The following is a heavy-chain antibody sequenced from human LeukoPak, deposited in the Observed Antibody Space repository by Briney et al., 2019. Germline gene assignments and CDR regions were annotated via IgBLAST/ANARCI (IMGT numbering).Heavy chain of an antibody. CDR2: IYSSGST. J-gene: IGHJ4*02. CDR3: ARVKAGSTSWTFDQ. CDR1: GGSTNSYY. Sequence: PETLSLTCSVSGGSTNSYYWSWIRQSGGKGLEWIGRIYSSGSTVYNPSLNSRLTMSIDTSKNQFSLTLKSVTATDTAVYYCARVKAGSTSWTFDQWGQGALVTVSS. V-gene: IGHV4-4*07. D-gene: IGHD2-2*01.